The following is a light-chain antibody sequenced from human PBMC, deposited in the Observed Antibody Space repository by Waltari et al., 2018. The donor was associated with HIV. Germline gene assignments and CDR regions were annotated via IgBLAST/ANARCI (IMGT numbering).Light chain of an antibody. Sequence: QSVLSQPPSASGTPGQRVTISCSGGSSNIGSHTVNWYQQLPGMAPKLLIYSNNERPSGFPDRFFGSKSGTSASRAISGLQSEDEADYYCATWDDSLNGPEFGGGTKLTVL. CDR2: SNN. V-gene: IGLV1-44*01. CDR1: SSNIGSHT. CDR3: ATWDDSLNGPE. J-gene: IGLJ3*02.